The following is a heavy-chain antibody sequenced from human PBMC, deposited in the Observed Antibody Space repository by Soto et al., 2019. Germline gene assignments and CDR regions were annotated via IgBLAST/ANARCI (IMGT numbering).Heavy chain of an antibody. CDR2: ISSSGSTI. J-gene: IGHJ4*02. D-gene: IGHD6-13*01. CDR3: ARKPYSSSWSDY. CDR1: GFTFSDYY. Sequence: QVQLVESGGGLVKPGGSLRLSCAASGFTFSDYYMSWIRQAPGKGLEWVSYISSSGSTIYYADSVKGRFTISRDNAKNSQYLPMNSLRAGDTDVYYCARKPYSSSWSDYWGRGTLVTVSS. V-gene: IGHV3-11*01.